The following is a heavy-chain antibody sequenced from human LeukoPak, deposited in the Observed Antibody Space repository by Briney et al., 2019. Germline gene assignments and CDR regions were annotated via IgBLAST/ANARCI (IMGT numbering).Heavy chain of an antibody. J-gene: IGHJ4*02. CDR2: INPNSGGT. CDR1: GYTFTGYY. Sequence: ASVKVSCKASGYTFTGYYMHWVRQAPGQGLEWMGWINPNSGGTNYAQKFQGRVTMTRDTSISTAYMELSRLTSDDTAVYNCARDRGSGGYVRELRYYFDYWGQGALVNVSS. V-gene: IGHV1-2*02. D-gene: IGHD3-10*02. CDR3: ARDRGSGGYVRELRYYFDY.